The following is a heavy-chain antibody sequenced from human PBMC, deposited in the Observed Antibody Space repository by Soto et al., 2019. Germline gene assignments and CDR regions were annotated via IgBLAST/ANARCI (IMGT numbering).Heavy chain of an antibody. Sequence: GASVKVSCKASGYTFTSYGISWVRQAPGQGLEWMGWISAYNGNTNYAQKLQGRVTMTTDTSTSTAYMELRSLRSDDTAVYYCARSRREIYHDSSGYYPPQAWGQGTLVTVSS. CDR2: ISAYNGNT. CDR3: ARSRREIYHDSSGYYPPQA. J-gene: IGHJ5*02. D-gene: IGHD3-22*01. CDR1: GYTFTSYG. V-gene: IGHV1-18*01.